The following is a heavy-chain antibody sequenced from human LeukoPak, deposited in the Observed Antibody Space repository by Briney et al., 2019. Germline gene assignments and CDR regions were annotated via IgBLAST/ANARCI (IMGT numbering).Heavy chain of an antibody. Sequence: GASVKVSCKASGYTFTGYYMHWVRQAPGQGLEWMGWINPNSGGTNYAQKFQGRVTLTRDTSISTAYMDLSRLRSDDTAVYYCAREWGYCSGGSCYHDYWGQGTLVTVSS. J-gene: IGHJ4*02. CDR2: INPNSGGT. CDR3: AREWGYCSGGSCYHDY. V-gene: IGHV1-2*02. CDR1: GYTFTGYY. D-gene: IGHD2-15*01.